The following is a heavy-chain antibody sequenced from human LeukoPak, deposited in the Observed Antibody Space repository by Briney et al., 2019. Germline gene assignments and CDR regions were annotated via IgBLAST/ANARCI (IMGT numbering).Heavy chain of an antibody. Sequence: GGSLRLSCAASGFTFSSYAMHWVRQAPGKGLEWVAVISYDGSNKYYADSVKGRFTISRDNSKNTLYLQMGSLRAEDMAVYYCARAGLPVRGVIIVGWFDPWGQGTLVTVSS. CDR1: GFTFSSYA. CDR2: ISYDGSNK. V-gene: IGHV3-30*14. CDR3: ARAGLPVRGVIIVGWFDP. J-gene: IGHJ5*02. D-gene: IGHD3-10*01.